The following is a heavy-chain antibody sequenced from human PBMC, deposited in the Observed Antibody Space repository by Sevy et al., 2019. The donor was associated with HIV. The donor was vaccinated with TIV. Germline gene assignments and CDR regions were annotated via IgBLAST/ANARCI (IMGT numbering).Heavy chain of an antibody. CDR2: IYYSGST. CDR1: GGSISSYY. J-gene: IGHJ6*02. V-gene: IGHV4-59*01. Sequence: SETLSLTCTVSGGSISSYYWSWIRQPPGKGLEWIGYIYYSGSTNYNPSLKSRVTISVDTSKNQFSLKLSSVTAADTAVYYCAREGDCIGIDCYDDWRLPSYYYYPMDVWGQGTTVTVSS. D-gene: IGHD2-2*01. CDR3: AREGDCIGIDCYDDWRLPSYYYYPMDV.